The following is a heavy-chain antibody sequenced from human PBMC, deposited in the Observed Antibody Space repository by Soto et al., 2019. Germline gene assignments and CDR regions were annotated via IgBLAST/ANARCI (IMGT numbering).Heavy chain of an antibody. Sequence: SETLSLTCTVSGGFISDYSMSWIRQSAGKGLEWVGRVHINGNTHYNPSLRGRVTMSVDTSNNQFHLRVTSVTAADTAVYYCARESGDNWTYEVYWGQGTLVTVSS. CDR1: GGFISDYS. D-gene: IGHD1-7*01. J-gene: IGHJ4*02. V-gene: IGHV4-4*07. CDR2: VHINGNT. CDR3: ARESGDNWTYEVY.